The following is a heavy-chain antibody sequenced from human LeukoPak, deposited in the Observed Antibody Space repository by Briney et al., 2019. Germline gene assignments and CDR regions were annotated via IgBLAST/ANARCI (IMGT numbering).Heavy chain of an antibody. CDR3: ARSYDYIWGSYRPTFDY. J-gene: IGHJ4*02. CDR1: GFIFRSHG. D-gene: IGHD3-16*02. CDR2: ISSGGGST. V-gene: IGHV3-23*01. Sequence: GGSLRLSCAASGFIFRSHGMNWVRQAPGKGLEWVSFISSGGGSTYYSNSVRGRFTISRDNAKNSLYLQMNSLRAEDTAVYYCARSYDYIWGSYRPTFDYWGQGTLVTVSS.